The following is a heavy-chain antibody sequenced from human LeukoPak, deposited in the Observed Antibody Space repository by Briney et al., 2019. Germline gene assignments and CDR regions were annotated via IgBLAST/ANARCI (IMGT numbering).Heavy chain of an antibody. D-gene: IGHD1-1*01. Sequence: GGPLRLSCAASGFTFSSYAMHWVRQAPGKGLEWGAVISYDGSNKYYADSVKGRFTISRDNSKNTLYLQMNSLRAEDTAVYYCARDRPAAGTGSYYYYGMDVWGQGTTVTVSS. CDR3: ARDRPAAGTGSYYYYGMDV. J-gene: IGHJ6*02. V-gene: IGHV3-30*04. CDR2: ISYDGSNK. CDR1: GFTFSSYA.